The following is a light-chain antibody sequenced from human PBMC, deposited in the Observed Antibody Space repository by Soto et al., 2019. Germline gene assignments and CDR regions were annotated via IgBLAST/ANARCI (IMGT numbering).Light chain of an antibody. CDR3: QQYGSSPLT. CDR2: GAS. Sequence: EIVLTQSPGTLSLSPGERATLSCRASQSVSGRYLAWYQQKPGQAPRLLIYGASSRATGIPDRFSGSGSGTDFTLTISRLEPEDSEVYYCQQYGSSPLTFGGGTKVEIK. V-gene: IGKV3-20*01. J-gene: IGKJ4*01. CDR1: QSVSGRY.